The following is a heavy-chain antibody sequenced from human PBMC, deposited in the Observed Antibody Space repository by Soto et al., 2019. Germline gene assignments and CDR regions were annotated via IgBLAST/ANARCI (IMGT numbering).Heavy chain of an antibody. CDR1: GITFTNAW. Sequence: EVQMVESGGGLVKPGGSLRLSCAASGITFTNAWMSWVRQVPGKGLEWVGRIKSKIHGGTTDYAAPVKGRFTISRDDSKNSLFLQMNSLKTEDTAVYFCARLMGTSFDLWGQGTLVTVSS. CDR3: ARLMGTSFDL. D-gene: IGHD2-8*01. V-gene: IGHV3-15*01. J-gene: IGHJ5*02. CDR2: IKSKIHGGTT.